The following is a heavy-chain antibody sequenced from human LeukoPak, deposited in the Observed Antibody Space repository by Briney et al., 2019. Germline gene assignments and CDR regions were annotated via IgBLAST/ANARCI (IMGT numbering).Heavy chain of an antibody. V-gene: IGHV3-11*04. J-gene: IGHJ4*02. D-gene: IGHD6-13*01. CDR2: ISSSGSTI. CDR1: GFTFSDYY. Sequence: GGSLRLSCAASGFTFSDYYMSWIRQAPGKGLEWVSYISSSGSTIFYADSVKGRFTISRDNAKNSLYLQMNSLRAEDTAVYYCARTSDSSSWYRGMYYFDYWGQGTLVTVSS. CDR3: ARTSDSSSWYRGMYYFDY.